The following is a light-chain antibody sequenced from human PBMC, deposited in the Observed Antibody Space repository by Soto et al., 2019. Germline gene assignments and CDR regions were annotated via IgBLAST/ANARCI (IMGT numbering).Light chain of an antibody. CDR1: SSDVGSYNL. CDR3: CSYAGTVAYV. V-gene: IGLV2-23*02. Sequence: QSVLTQPASVSGSPGQSITISCTGTSSDVGSYNLVSWYQQLPGKAPKVIICEVNKRPSGVSYRFSGSKSGNTASLTISGLQIEDEADYYCCSYAGTVAYVFGTGTKVTVL. CDR2: EVN. J-gene: IGLJ1*01.